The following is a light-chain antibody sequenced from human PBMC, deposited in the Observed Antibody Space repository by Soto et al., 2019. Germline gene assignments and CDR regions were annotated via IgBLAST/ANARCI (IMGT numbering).Light chain of an antibody. CDR1: QSVTSNY. CDR2: AAS. CDR3: QQYGSSPRIT. J-gene: IGKJ5*01. V-gene: IGKV3-20*01. Sequence: EIVMTQSPGTLSLSPGEKATLSCRASQSVTSNYLAWYQHRPGQAPRLLISAASSRANGIPDRFSGSGSGTDLTLTISRLEPEDFALYYCQQYGSSPRITFGQGTRLEIK.